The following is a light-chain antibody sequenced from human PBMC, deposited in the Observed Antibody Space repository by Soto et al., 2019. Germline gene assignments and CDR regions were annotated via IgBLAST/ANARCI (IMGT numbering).Light chain of an antibody. J-gene: IGLJ1*01. CDR2: AVS. V-gene: IGLV2-14*01. CDR1: SSDVVLYDY. Sequence: LTQPASVSGSRGQSSPIACTGTSSDVVLYDYVSWYQQHPGKAPQLMIYAVSNRPSGVSNRFSASKSGNTASLFISGLQAEDEADYYCRSYTSDSSYVFGSGTKVTVL. CDR3: RSYTSDSSYV.